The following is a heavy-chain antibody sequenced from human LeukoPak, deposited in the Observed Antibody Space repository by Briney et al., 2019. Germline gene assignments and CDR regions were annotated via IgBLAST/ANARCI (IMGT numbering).Heavy chain of an antibody. CDR3: ARQTDWEYYFDY. V-gene: IGHV4-59*08. J-gene: IGHJ4*02. CDR1: GGSISSYY. D-gene: IGHD1-26*01. Sequence: SETLSLTYTVSGGSISSYYWSWIRQPPGKGLEWIGYIYYSGSTNYNPSRKSRVTISVDTSKNQFSLKLSSVTAADTAVYYCARQTDWEYYFDYWGQGTLVTVSS. CDR2: IYYSGST.